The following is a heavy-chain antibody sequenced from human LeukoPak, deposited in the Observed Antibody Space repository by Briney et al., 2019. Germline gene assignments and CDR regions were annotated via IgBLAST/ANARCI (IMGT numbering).Heavy chain of an antibody. D-gene: IGHD2-2*01. V-gene: IGHV3-74*03. CDR2: INSDESVT. CDR3: VRSRFTTSPFDY. J-gene: IGHJ4*02. Sequence: GVLRLSCAASGFTFSSSWMQWVRQAPGQGLVWVSRINSDESVTTYTNSVKGRFTISRDNAKNTLYLQMNSLRAEDTAMYYCVRSRFTTSPFDYWGQGTLVTVSS. CDR1: GFTFSSSW.